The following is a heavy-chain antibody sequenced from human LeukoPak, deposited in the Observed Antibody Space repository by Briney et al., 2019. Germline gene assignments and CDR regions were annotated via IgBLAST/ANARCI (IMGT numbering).Heavy chain of an antibody. Sequence: PGGTLRLSCAVSGFTFSSYWMNWVRQAPGKGLEWVASIRQDGGAKSYVGSVKGRFTISRDKTKTSPYLQMSSRRAEDTAVYYCARDGTAAGLYFDLWGQGTLVTVSS. D-gene: IGHD6-13*01. CDR2: IRQDGGAK. CDR1: GFTFSSYW. V-gene: IGHV3-7*01. CDR3: ARDGTAAGLYFDL. J-gene: IGHJ4*01.